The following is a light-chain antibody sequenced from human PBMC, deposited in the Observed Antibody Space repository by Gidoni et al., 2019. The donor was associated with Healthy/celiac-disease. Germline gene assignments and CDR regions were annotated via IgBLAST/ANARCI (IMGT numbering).Light chain of an antibody. Sequence: QSVLTQPPAASGTPGQRVTISCSGSSSNIGSNYVYWYQQLPGTAPKLLIYRNNQRPSGVPARFSGSKSGTSASLALSGLRSEDEADYYCAAWDDSLTVVFGGGTKLTVL. CDR2: RNN. J-gene: IGLJ2*01. CDR1: SSNIGSNY. V-gene: IGLV1-47*01. CDR3: AAWDDSLTVV.